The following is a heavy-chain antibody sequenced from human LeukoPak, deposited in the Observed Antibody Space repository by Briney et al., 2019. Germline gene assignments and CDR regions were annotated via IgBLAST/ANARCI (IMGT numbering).Heavy chain of an antibody. CDR3: AREAYYYYGSGSAFDY. J-gene: IGHJ4*02. Sequence: SETLSLTCTVSGGSISSGSYYWSWIRQPAGKGLEWIGRVYTSGSTNYNPSLKSRVTISVDTSKNQFSLKLSSVTAADTAVYYCAREAYYYYGSGSAFDYWGQGTLVTVSS. D-gene: IGHD3-10*01. CDR2: VYTSGST. CDR1: GGSISSGSYY. V-gene: IGHV4-61*02.